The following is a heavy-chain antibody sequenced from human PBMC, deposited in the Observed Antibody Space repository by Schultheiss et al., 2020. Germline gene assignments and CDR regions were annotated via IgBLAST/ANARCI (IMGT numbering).Heavy chain of an antibody. CDR2: MNPNSGNT. V-gene: IGHV1-8*02. CDR3: ARETYGGYVGYYYYYGMDV. J-gene: IGHJ6*02. CDR1: GYTFTSYY. Sequence: ASVKVSCKASGYTFTSYYMHWVRQATGQGLEWMGWMNPNSGNTGYAQKFQGRVTMTRNTSISTAYMELSSLRSEDTAVYYCARETYGGYVGYYYYYGMDVWGQGTTVTVSS. D-gene: IGHD5-12*01.